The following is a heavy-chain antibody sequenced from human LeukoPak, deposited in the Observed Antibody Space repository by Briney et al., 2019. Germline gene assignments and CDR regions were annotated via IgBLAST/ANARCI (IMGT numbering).Heavy chain of an antibody. Sequence: ASVKVSCKASGYTFTSYGISWVRQAPGQGLEWMGWISAYNGNTNYAQKLQGRVTMTTDTSTSTAYMELSRLRSDDTAVYYCARDLGVRGDYYYYMDVWGKGTTVTVSS. CDR1: GYTFTSYG. CDR2: ISAYNGNT. J-gene: IGHJ6*03. CDR3: ARDLGVRGDYYYYMDV. D-gene: IGHD3-10*01. V-gene: IGHV1-18*01.